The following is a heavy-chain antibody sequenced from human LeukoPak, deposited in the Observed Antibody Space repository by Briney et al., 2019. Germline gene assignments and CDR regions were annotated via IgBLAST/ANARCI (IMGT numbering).Heavy chain of an antibody. CDR2: ISGSGGST. Sequence: PGGSLRLSCAASGFTFSSYAMSWVRQAPGKGLEWVSAISGSGGSTYYADSVKGRFTISRDNSKNTLYLQMNSLRAEDTAVYYCAKPLRFLEWLFNAYDYWGQGTLVTVSS. CDR3: AKPLRFLEWLFNAYDY. J-gene: IGHJ4*02. V-gene: IGHV3-23*01. D-gene: IGHD3-3*01. CDR1: GFTFSSYA.